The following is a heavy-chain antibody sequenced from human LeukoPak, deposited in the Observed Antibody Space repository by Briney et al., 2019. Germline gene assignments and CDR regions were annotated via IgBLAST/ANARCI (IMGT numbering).Heavy chain of an antibody. D-gene: IGHD3-3*01. Sequence: GGSLRISCAASGFTFSSYGMHWVRQAPGKGLEWVAVISYDGSNKYYADSVKGRFTISRDNSKNTLYLQMNSLRAEDTAVYYCARDIRFSMNAFDYWGQGTLVTVSS. V-gene: IGHV3-30*03. J-gene: IGHJ4*02. CDR2: ISYDGSNK. CDR1: GFTFSSYG. CDR3: ARDIRFSMNAFDY.